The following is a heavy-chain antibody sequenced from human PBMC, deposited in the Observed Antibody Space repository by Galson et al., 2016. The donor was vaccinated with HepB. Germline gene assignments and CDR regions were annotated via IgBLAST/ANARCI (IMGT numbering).Heavy chain of an antibody. J-gene: IGHJ4*01. CDR3: ARYGSWTGFDY. CDR2: ISHSGSV. D-gene: IGHD6-13*01. V-gene: IGHV4-31*02. Sequence: YISHSGSVYLNPSLKSRTVISVDTSKNQFSLDVRSVTAADTAVYFCARYGSWTGFDYWGRGTLVTVSS.